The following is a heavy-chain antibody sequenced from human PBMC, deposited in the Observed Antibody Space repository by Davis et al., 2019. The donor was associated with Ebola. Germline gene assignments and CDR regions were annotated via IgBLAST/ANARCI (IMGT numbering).Heavy chain of an antibody. CDR1: GFTFSSYA. V-gene: IGHV3-48*02. J-gene: IGHJ4*02. CDR2: ISSSSSTI. Sequence: GGSLRLSCAASGFTFSSYAMSWVRQAPGKGLEWVSYISSSSSTIYYADSVKGRFTISRDNAKNSLYLQMNSLRDEDTAVYYCARHSTGVEYSSFLTEWGQGTLFTVSS. D-gene: IGHD6-6*01. CDR3: ARHSTGVEYSSFLTE.